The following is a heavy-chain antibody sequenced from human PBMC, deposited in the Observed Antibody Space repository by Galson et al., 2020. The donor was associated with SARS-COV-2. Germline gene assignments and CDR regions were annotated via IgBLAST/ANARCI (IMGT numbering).Heavy chain of an antibody. CDR1: GFNFNSFG. CDR2: ISSSQSTI. J-gene: IGHJ4*02. CDR3: AREGLGSTYYVDY. V-gene: IGHV3-48*04. D-gene: IGHD6-13*01. Sequence: QAGGSLRLSCAASGFNFNSFGMNWFRQAPGKGLEWLSFISSSQSTIYYADSVKGRFSISRDDAKNSLFLQMNSLRVDDTAVYYCAREGLGSTYYVDYWGPGTLVTVSS.